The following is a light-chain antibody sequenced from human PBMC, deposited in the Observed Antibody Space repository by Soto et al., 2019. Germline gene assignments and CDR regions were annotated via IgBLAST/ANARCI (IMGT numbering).Light chain of an antibody. Sequence: EIVMTQSPATLSVSPGERVTLSCRASQSVSSSLAWYQQKPGQAPRLLIYGASTRATGIPARFSGSGSGTEFTLTISSLQSEDFAVYYCQKYNEWPYTFGQGTKLEIK. V-gene: IGKV3-15*01. J-gene: IGKJ2*01. CDR1: QSVSSS. CDR2: GAS. CDR3: QKYNEWPYT.